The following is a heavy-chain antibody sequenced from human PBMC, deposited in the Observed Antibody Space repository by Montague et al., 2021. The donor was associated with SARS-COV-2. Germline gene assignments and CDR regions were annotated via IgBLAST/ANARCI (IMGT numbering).Heavy chain of an antibody. CDR1: GDSVSMNSAA. CDR2: TYYMSKWYN. D-gene: IGHD1-26*01. CDR3: ARTSASSDY. J-gene: IGHJ4*02. V-gene: IGHV6-1*01. Sequence: CAISGDSVSMNSAAWNWIRQSPSIGLERLGMTYYMSKWYNDYAVSVKSRITINPDTSKDQISLQLNSATPEDTAVYYCARTSASSDYWGQGTLVTVSS.